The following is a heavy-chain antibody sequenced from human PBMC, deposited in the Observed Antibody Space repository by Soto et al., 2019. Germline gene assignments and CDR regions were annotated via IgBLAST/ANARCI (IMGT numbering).Heavy chain of an antibody. Sequence: EVQLVESGGGLVQPGGSLRLSCAASGFTFSSYWLHWVRQAPGKGLVWVSGINTDGGSTDYADSVKGRFIISRDNAKNTLYLQMNSLRAEDTAVYYCARPRYDSTGTPFDHWGLGTLVTFSS. D-gene: IGHD3-22*01. CDR2: INTDGGST. V-gene: IGHV3-74*01. CDR1: GFTFSSYW. CDR3: ARPRYDSTGTPFDH. J-gene: IGHJ4*02.